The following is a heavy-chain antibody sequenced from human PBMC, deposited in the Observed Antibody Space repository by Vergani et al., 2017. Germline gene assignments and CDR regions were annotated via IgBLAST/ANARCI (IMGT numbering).Heavy chain of an antibody. CDR1: GFTFSSYS. J-gene: IGHJ6*02. Sequence: EVQLVESGGGLVQPGGSLRLSCAASGFTFSSYSMNWVRQAPGKGLEWVSYISSSSSTIYYADSVKGRFTISRDNAKNSLYLQMNSLRAEDTAVYYCAGDAHGWHCSSTSCSNYYYYGMDVWGQGTTVTVSS. CDR3: AGDAHGWHCSSTSCSNYYYYGMDV. CDR2: ISSSSSTI. D-gene: IGHD2-2*01. V-gene: IGHV3-48*01.